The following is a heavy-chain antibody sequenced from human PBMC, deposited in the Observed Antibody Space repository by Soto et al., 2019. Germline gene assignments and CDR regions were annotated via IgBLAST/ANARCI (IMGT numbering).Heavy chain of an antibody. V-gene: IGHV1-46*01. D-gene: IGHD3-3*01. Sequence: ASVKVSCKASGYTFTSYYMHWVRQAPGQGLEWMGIINPSGGSTSYAQKFQGRVTMTRDTSTSTVYMELSSLRSEDTAVYYCARDQLMNYDFWSGYYGYYYYGMDVWGQGTTVTVSS. CDR2: INPSGGST. CDR3: ARDQLMNYDFWSGYYGYYYYGMDV. J-gene: IGHJ6*02. CDR1: GYTFTSYY.